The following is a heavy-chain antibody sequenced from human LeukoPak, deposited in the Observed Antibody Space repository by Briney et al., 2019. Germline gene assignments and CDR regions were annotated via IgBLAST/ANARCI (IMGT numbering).Heavy chain of an antibody. CDR2: IYYSGST. J-gene: IGHJ4*02. D-gene: IGHD6-19*01. CDR1: GGSISSSSYH. CDR3: EGRGGIAVH. Sequence: PSETLSLTCTVSGGSISSSSYHWGWIRPPPGKGLVWIGSIYYSGSTYYNPSLKSRVIISVDTSKNQFSPELSAVTAADTAVYYCEGRGGIAVHWGQGTLVTVSS. V-gene: IGHV4-39*01.